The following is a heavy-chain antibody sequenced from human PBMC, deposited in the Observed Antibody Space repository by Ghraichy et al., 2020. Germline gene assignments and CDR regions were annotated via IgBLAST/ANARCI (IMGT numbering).Heavy chain of an antibody. V-gene: IGHV2-26*01. CDR2: IFSNDEK. Sequence: SGPTLVKPTETLTLTCTVSGFSLSNARMGVSWIRQPPGKALEWLAHIFSNDEKSYSTSLKSRLTISKDTSKSQVVLTMTNMDPVDTATYYCARIIHYYDSSGYYHPYFYFDYWGQGTLVTVSS. J-gene: IGHJ4*02. D-gene: IGHD3-22*01. CDR3: ARIIHYYDSSGYYHPYFYFDY. CDR1: GFSLSNARMG.